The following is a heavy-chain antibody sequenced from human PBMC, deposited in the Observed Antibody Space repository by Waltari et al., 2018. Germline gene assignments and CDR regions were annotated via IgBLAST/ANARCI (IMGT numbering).Heavy chain of an antibody. D-gene: IGHD3-22*01. CDR1: GASISSRNYY. CDR3: ARYVSNYYDTTGYPPHFDY. V-gene: IGHV4-39*01. Sequence: QLQLQESGPGLVKPSETLSLTCTVSGASISSRNYYWGWIRQPPGKGLEWIGTIFYTGTTYNNPSLKSRVTISVDTSKNQFSLKLSSVSAADTAVYYCARYVSNYYDTTGYPPHFDYWGQGTLVTVSS. CDR2: IFYTGTT. J-gene: IGHJ4*02.